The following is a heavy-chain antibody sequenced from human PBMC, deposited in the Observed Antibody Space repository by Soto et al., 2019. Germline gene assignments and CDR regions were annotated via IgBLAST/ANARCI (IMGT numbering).Heavy chain of an antibody. CDR2: ISYDGSNK. V-gene: IGHV3-30*18. J-gene: IGHJ6*02. Sequence: PGGSLGLSFALSGFTFSSYGMHWVRQAPGKGLEWVAVISYDGSNKYYADSVKGRFTISRDNSKNTLYLQMNSLRAEDTAVYYCAKEIRIRGPMRPYGMDVWGQGTTVTVSS. CDR1: GFTFSSYG. D-gene: IGHD6-25*01. CDR3: AKEIRIRGPMRPYGMDV.